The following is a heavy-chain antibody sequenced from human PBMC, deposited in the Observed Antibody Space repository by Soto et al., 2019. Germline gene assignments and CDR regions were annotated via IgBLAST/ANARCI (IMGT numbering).Heavy chain of an antibody. J-gene: IGHJ1*01. D-gene: IGHD5-12*01. V-gene: IGHV3-11*01. CDR2: ISSTGTTA. CDR3: AEGGYDLGH. Sequence: QLQLVESGGGLVKPGGSLTLSCEVSGFTFSDFAMTWIRQAPEKGLEWVSYISSTGTTAYYAASVKGRFTISRDNAKKSLFLQMNSLKVEDTAVYYCAEGGYDLGHWGQGTLVTVSS. CDR1: GFTFSDFA.